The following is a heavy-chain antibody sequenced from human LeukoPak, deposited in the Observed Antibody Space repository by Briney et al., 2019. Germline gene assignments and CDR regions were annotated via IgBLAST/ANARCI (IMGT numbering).Heavy chain of an antibody. Sequence: GASVNVSCKASGGTFSSYAISWVRQAPGQGLEWMGRIIPILGIANYAQKFQGRVTITADKSTSTAYMELSSLRSEDTAVYYCAREKRARDYYDSRYYFDYWGQGTLVTVSS. D-gene: IGHD3-22*01. J-gene: IGHJ4*02. V-gene: IGHV1-69*04. CDR3: AREKRARDYYDSRYYFDY. CDR1: GGTFSSYA. CDR2: IIPILGIA.